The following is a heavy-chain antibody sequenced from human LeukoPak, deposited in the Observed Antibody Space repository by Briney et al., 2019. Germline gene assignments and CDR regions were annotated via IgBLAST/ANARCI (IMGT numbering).Heavy chain of an antibody. V-gene: IGHV1-18*04. Sequence: ASVKVSCQASGYTFTSYGISGVRQAPGQGLEWMGWISAYNGNTNYAQKLQGRVTVTTDTSTSTAYMELRSLRSDDTAVYYCARDESVEYDAFDIWGQGTMVTVSS. CDR2: ISAYNGNT. CDR1: GYTFTSYG. J-gene: IGHJ3*02. D-gene: IGHD6-6*01. CDR3: ARDESVEYDAFDI.